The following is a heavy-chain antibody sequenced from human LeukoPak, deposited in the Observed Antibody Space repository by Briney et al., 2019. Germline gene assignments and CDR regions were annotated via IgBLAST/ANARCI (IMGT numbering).Heavy chain of an antibody. CDR3: ATETNGRHYDY. J-gene: IGHJ4*02. V-gene: IGHV3-21*06. CDR1: GLTFSTSG. D-gene: IGHD1-14*01. Sequence: GGSLRLSCTASGLTFSTSGFNWVRQAPGKGLEWVASIGPTGSNRYHADSIKGRFSISRDNANNFLYLQMNSLRAEDTAVYYCATETNGRHYDYWGQGTLLTVS. CDR2: IGPTGSNR.